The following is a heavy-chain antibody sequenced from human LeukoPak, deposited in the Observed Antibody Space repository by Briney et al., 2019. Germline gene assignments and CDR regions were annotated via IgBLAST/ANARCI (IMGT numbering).Heavy chain of an antibody. CDR2: IKAGDGYT. V-gene: IGHV1-3*01. J-gene: IGHJ1*01. D-gene: IGHD4-17*01. CDR3: ARTWSTVTGEYFQL. CDR1: GYTLIDFV. Sequence: ASVKVSCKASGYTLIDFVIHWVRQAPGQRLEWMGWIKAGDGYTKYSQKFQGRVTITRSTSATTAFMELSSLTSEDTAVYYCARTWSTVTGEYFQLWGQGTLVTVSS.